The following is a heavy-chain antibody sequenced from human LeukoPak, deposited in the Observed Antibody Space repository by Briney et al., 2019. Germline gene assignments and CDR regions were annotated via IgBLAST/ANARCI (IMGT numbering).Heavy chain of an antibody. V-gene: IGHV3-7*01. J-gene: IGHJ4*02. D-gene: IGHD3-22*01. CDR3: ARHYYDGSAYYFDC. Sequence: PGGSLRLSCVVSGFTSSGYWMAWVRQAPGKGLEWVANIKQDGSAKTYVDSVKGRFTISRDNAKNSLFLQMNSLRAEDMAVYYCARHYYDGSAYYFDCWGQGTLVTASS. CDR2: IKQDGSAK. CDR1: GFTSSGYW.